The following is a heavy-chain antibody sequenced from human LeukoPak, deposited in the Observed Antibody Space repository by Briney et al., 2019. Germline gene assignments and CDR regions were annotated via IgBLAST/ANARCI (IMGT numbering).Heavy chain of an antibody. CDR2: INHIGST. Sequence: SETLSLTCAVYGGSFSGYYWGWIRQPPGKGLEWIGEINHIGSTNYNPSLKSRVTISVDTSKNQFSLKLSSVTAADTAVYYCARGIVRYCSSTSCYSPLYYFDYWGQGTLVTVSS. CDR1: GGSFSGYY. CDR3: ARGIVRYCSSTSCYSPLYYFDY. J-gene: IGHJ4*02. V-gene: IGHV4-34*01. D-gene: IGHD2-2*02.